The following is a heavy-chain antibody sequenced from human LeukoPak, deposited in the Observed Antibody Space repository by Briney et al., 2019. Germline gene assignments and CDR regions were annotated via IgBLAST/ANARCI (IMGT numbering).Heavy chain of an antibody. CDR3: ARVSLTMIFNY. Sequence: PSETLSLTCTVSGDSVSSSSYYWSWIRQPPGTGLEWIGYILYGGSTSYTPSLESRVTISVDTSKNQVSLKLSSVTAADTAVYYCARVSLTMIFNYWGQGTLVTVSS. CDR1: GDSVSSSSYY. V-gene: IGHV4-61*01. D-gene: IGHD3-22*01. CDR2: ILYGGST. J-gene: IGHJ4*02.